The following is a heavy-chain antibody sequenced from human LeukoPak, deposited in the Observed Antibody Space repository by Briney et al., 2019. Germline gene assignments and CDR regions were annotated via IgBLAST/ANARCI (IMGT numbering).Heavy chain of an antibody. Sequence: RTGGSLRLSCVASGFSFREYPIHWVRQAPGKGLEWVAVISNDGSNEYDAEFVKGRFTMSRDNSKNTVFLDMNNLRTEDTAVYYCARAQISIISSGQYLDVWGQGTLVTVS. CDR3: ARAQISIISSGQYLDV. J-gene: IGHJ3*01. CDR1: GFSFREYP. CDR2: ISNDGSNE. V-gene: IGHV3-30-3*01. D-gene: IGHD3-9*01.